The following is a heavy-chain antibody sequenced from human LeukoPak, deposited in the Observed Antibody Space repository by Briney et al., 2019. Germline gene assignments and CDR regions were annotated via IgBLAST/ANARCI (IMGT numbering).Heavy chain of an antibody. CDR2: ISYDGSNK. V-gene: IGHV3-30*18. Sequence: GRSLRLSCAGSGFTFSGYGMHWVRQAPGKGLEWVAVISYDGSNKYYADSVKGRFTISRDNSKNTLYLQMNSLRAEDTAVYYCAKDLGDYWGQGTLVTVSS. CDR1: GFTFSGYG. CDR3: AKDLGDY. J-gene: IGHJ4*02.